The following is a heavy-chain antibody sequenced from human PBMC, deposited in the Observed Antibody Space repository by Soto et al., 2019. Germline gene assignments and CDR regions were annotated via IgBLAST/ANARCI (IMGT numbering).Heavy chain of an antibody. Sequence: QVQLVESGGGVVQPGKSLRLSCAASGIIFSSYAMHWVRQAPGKGLEWVAVISFEGNNKYYADSVKGRCTISRDNSKNTLYLQMNSLRAEDTAVYYCATEGDHSDSSGYYLWGLGTLVTVSS. D-gene: IGHD3-22*01. CDR2: ISFEGNNK. V-gene: IGHV3-30-3*01. J-gene: IGHJ5*02. CDR3: ATEGDHSDSSGYYL. CDR1: GIIFSSYA.